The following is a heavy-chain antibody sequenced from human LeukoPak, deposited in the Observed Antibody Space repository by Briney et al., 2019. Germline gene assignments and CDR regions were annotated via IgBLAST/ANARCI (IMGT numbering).Heavy chain of an antibody. J-gene: IGHJ4*02. V-gene: IGHV3-33*05. D-gene: IGHD2/OR15-2a*01. Sequence: GGSLRLSCAASGFTFSSYGMHWVRQAPGKGLEWVAVISYDGSNKYYADSVKGRFTISRDNSKNTLYLQMNSLRAEDTAVYYCARVSPCDSTAANNDYWGQGTLVIVSS. CDR1: GFTFSSYG. CDR2: ISYDGSNK. CDR3: ARVSPCDSTAANNDY.